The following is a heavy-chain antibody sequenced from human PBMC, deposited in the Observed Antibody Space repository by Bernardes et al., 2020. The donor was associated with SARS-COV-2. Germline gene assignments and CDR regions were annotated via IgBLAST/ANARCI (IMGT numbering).Heavy chain of an antibody. CDR2: IKSKIDGGTT. CDR3: TQYFYGSGTTYNDAFEI. D-gene: IGHD3-10*01. Sequence: GSIRVPYAASEFTFNNPLMSWVRPAPGKGLEWVGRIKSKIDGGTTDYAEPVKGRFTISRDESKNTMYLQMNSLKTEDTAVYYCTQYFYGSGTTYNDAFEIWGQGTMVTVSS. V-gene: IGHV3-15*01. CDR1: EFTFNNPL. J-gene: IGHJ3*02.